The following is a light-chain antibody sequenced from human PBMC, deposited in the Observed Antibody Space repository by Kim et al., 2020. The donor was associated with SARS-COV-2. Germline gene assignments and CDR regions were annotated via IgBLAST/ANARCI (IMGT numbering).Light chain of an antibody. Sequence: QSVLTQPPSASGTPGQRVTIACSGSSSDIGTNSVTWYQQLPGTAPKLLIYGSDKRPSGVSDRFSGSKSGTSASVAISGIRSEDEADYYCAAWDDSLNAWVVGGGTKLTVL. CDR2: GSD. CDR1: SSDIGTNS. CDR3: AAWDDSLNAWV. V-gene: IGLV1-44*01. J-gene: IGLJ3*02.